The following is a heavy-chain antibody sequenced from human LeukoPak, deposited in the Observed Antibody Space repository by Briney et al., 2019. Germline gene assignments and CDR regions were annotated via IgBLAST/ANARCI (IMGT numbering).Heavy chain of an antibody. CDR1: GFTFSNYS. CDR2: IRHDGTNE. D-gene: IGHD3-16*01. J-gene: IGHJ4*02. CDR3: AKGAYRLDY. Sequence: GGSLRLSCAASGFTFSNYSMHWVRQAPGKGLEWVAFIRHDGTNENYADSVRVRFTISRDNSKNTLHLQMNSLRAEDTAVYYCAKGAYRLDYWGQGTLVTVSS. V-gene: IGHV3-30*02.